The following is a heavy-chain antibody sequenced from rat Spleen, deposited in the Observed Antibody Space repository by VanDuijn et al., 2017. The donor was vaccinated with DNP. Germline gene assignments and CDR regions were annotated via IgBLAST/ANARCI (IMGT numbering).Heavy chain of an antibody. CDR2: ISYDGSST. CDR1: GFTFSLYY. Sequence: EVQLVESGGGLVQPGRSLKLSCTASGFTFSLYYMAWVRQAPKKGLEWVATISYDGSSTYYRDSVKGRFTISRDNAGSTLFLQMDSLRSEDTAAYYCAKPDYWGQGVMVTVSS. V-gene: IGHV5-7*01. J-gene: IGHJ2*01. CDR3: AKPDY.